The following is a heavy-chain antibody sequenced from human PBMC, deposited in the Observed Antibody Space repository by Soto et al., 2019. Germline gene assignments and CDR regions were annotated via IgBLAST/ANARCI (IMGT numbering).Heavy chain of an antibody. D-gene: IGHD3-3*01. J-gene: IGHJ1*01. Sequence: ASVKVSCKASGYTFTSYGISWVRQAPGQGLEWMGWISAYNGNTNYAQKLQGRVTMTTDTSTSTAYMELRSLRSDDTAVYYCARSRGEDYDFWSGLWRDGFEYFQHWGQGTLVTVSS. V-gene: IGHV1-18*01. CDR2: ISAYNGNT. CDR1: GYTFTSYG. CDR3: ARSRGEDYDFWSGLWRDGFEYFQH.